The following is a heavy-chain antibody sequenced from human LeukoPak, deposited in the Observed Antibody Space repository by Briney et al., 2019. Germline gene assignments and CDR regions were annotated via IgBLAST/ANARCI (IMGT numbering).Heavy chain of an antibody. CDR3: ALLYGSGSPRGY. CDR1: GFTFSSYW. D-gene: IGHD3-10*01. CDR2: INTDGSST. Sequence: GGSLRLSCAASGFTFSSYWMHWVRQAPGKGLVWVSRINTDGSSTSYADSVKGRFTISRDNAKNTLYLQMNSLRAEDTAVYYCALLYGSGSPRGYWGQGTLVTVSS. V-gene: IGHV3-74*01. J-gene: IGHJ4*02.